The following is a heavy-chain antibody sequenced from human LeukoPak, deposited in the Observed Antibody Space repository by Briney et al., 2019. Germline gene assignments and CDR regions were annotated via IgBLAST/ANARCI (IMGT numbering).Heavy chain of an antibody. CDR1: GGSISSSSYY. CDR2: IYYSGST. V-gene: IGHV4-39*01. D-gene: IGHD5-18*01. J-gene: IGHJ4*02. Sequence: SETLSLTCTVSGGSISSSSYYWGWIRQPPGKGLEWIGSIYYSGSTYYNPSLKSRVTISVDTSKNQFSLKLSSVTAADTAVYDWARRRRGYSDYWGQGTLVTVSS. CDR3: ARRRRGYSDY.